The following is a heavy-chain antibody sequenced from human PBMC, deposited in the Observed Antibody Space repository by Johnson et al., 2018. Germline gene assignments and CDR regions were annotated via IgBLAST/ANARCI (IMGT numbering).Heavy chain of an antibody. D-gene: IGHD1-26*01. V-gene: IGHV3-23*04. CDR1: GFTFSSFA. CDR3: ATPLYSGSYYRFDS. Sequence: VQLVQSGGGLVQPGGSLRLSCTASGFTFSSFAMSWVRQAPGKGLEWVSSTSSSGGFTDYADSVHGRFTISRDNSKNTLYLQMDSLRAGDTAVYYCATPLYSGSYYRFDSWGQGTLVIVSS. J-gene: IGHJ4*02. CDR2: TSSSGGFT.